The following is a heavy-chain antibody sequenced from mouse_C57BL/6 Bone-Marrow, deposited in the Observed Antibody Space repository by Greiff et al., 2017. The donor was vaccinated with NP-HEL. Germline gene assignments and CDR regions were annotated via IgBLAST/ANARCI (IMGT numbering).Heavy chain of an antibody. CDR1: GFTFSDYY. CDR2: ISNGGGST. V-gene: IGHV5-12*01. D-gene: IGHD2-4*01. J-gene: IGHJ4*01. CDR3: ARHDDSRAMDY. Sequence: EVMLVESGGGLVQPGGSLKLSCAASGFTFSDYYMYWVRQTPEKRLEWVAYISNGGGSTYYPDTVKGRFTISRDNAKNTLYLQMSRLKSEDTAMYYCARHDDSRAMDYWGQGTSVTVSS.